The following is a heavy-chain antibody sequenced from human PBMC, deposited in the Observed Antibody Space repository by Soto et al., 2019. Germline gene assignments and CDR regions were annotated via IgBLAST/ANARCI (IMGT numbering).Heavy chain of an antibody. V-gene: IGHV4-31*11. CDR1: GGSIISASYS. J-gene: IGHJ5*02. D-gene: IGHD6-25*01. CDR2: IYSSGST. Sequence: QVQLQESGPRLVKPSQTLSLSCAVSGGSIISASYSWNWIRQSPGRGLEWIGHIYSSGSTYYNPSLKRRVSTSVDTSNNQFSLKLTSVTAANTAVYFCAREDAARIERRFDAWGQGILFTVSS. CDR3: AREDAARIERRFDA.